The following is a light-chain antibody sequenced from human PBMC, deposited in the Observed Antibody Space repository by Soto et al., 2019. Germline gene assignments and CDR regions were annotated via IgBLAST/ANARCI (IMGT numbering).Light chain of an antibody. J-gene: IGLJ1*01. CDR2: EVS. V-gene: IGLV2-14*01. Sequence: QSALTQPASVSGSPGQSITISCTGTSSDFGGYNYVSWYQLHPGKAPKLMVYEVSNRPSGVSNRFSGSKSGNTASLTISGLQAEDEADYYCSSYTSSTAYVFGTGTKLTVL. CDR3: SSYTSSTAYV. CDR1: SSDFGGYNY.